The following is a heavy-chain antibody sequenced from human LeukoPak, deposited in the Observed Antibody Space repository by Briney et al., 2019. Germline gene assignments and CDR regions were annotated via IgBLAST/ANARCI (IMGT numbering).Heavy chain of an antibody. CDR3: ARRLYNASGSPGAFDI. J-gene: IGHJ3*02. CDR1: GYSFTSYW. CDR2: IYPSDSDT. D-gene: IGHD3-10*01. V-gene: IGHV5-51*01. Sequence: GESLKISCKASGYSFTSYWIGWGRQRPGKGLEWMGIIYPSDSDTRYSPSFQGQVTISADKSIGTAYLQWSSLEASDTAMYYCARRLYNASGSPGAFDIWGQGTMVTVSS.